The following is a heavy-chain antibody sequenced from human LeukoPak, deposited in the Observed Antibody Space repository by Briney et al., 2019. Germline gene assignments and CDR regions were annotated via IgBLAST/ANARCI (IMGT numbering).Heavy chain of an antibody. CDR1: GFTFSSYA. D-gene: IGHD6-19*01. CDR2: ISYDGSNK. V-gene: IGHV3-30-3*01. CDR3: ARDLPPYSSGWSVYGMDV. Sequence: PGRSLRLSCAASGFTFSSYAMHWVRQAPGKGLECVAVISYDGSNKYYADSVKGRFTISRDNSKNTLYLQMNSLRAEDTAVYYCARDLPPYSSGWSVYGMDVWGQGTTVTVSS. J-gene: IGHJ6*02.